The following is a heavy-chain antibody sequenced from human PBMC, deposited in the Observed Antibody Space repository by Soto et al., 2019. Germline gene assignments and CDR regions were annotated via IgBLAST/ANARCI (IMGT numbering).Heavy chain of an antibody. Sequence: GGAVKVSCKASGYTFSSYGISWVRQAPGQGLEWRGWIISYNGNTNYAQKLQGRVTMTTDTSTSTAYMELRSLRSDDTAVYYCARDSLEYCRSTSCADKVWFNPWGQGTMVTVSS. CDR3: ARDSLEYCRSTSCADKVWFNP. CDR2: IISYNGNT. V-gene: IGHV1-18*04. CDR1: GYTFSSYG. J-gene: IGHJ5*02. D-gene: IGHD2-2*01.